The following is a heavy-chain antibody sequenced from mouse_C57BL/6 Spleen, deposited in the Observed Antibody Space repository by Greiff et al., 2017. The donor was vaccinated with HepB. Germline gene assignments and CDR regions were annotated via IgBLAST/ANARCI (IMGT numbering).Heavy chain of an antibody. CDR3: ARQTGTRSLYFDY. CDR2: ISGGGGNT. D-gene: IGHD4-1*01. Sequence: DVMLVESGGGLVKPGGSLKLSCAASGFTFSSYTMSWVRQTPEKRLEWVATISGGGGNTYYPDSVKGRFTISRDNAKNTLYLQMSSLRSEDTALYYCARQTGTRSLYFDYWGQGTTLTVSS. J-gene: IGHJ2*01. V-gene: IGHV5-9*01. CDR1: GFTFSSYT.